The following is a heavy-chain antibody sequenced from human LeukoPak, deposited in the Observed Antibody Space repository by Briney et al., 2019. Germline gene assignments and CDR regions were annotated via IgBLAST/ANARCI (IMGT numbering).Heavy chain of an antibody. V-gene: IGHV1-8*01. CDR1: GYTFTSYD. CDR3: ARAIYYDSSGYYYYFDY. D-gene: IGHD3-22*01. Sequence: ASVKVSCKASGYTFTSYDISWVRQATGQGLEWMGWMNPNSGNTGYAQKFQGRVTMTRNTSISTAYMELSSLRSEDTAVYYCARAIYYDSSGYYYYFDYWGQGTLVTVSS. CDR2: MNPNSGNT. J-gene: IGHJ4*02.